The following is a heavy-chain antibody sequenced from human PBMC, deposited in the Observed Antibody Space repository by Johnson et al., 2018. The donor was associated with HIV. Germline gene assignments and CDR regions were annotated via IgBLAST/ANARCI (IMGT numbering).Heavy chain of an antibody. D-gene: IGHD4-23*01. J-gene: IGHJ3*02. V-gene: IGHV3-66*01. CDR1: GFTVSSNY. CDR2: IFSGGTT. CDR3: ARSSTVVTPHDI. Sequence: VQLVESGGGLVQPGGSLRLSCAASGFTVSSNYMTWVRQAPGKGLEWVSVIFSGGTTYYADSVNGRFTISRDNSKNTLYLQMNSLRAEDTAVYYCARSSTVVTPHDIWGQGTMVTVSS.